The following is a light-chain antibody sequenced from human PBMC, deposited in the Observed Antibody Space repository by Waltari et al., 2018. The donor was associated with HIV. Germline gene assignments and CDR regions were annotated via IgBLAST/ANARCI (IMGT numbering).Light chain of an antibody. V-gene: IGKV1-NL1*01. CDR2: GTS. Sequence: DVHITLSPFSLSPYAGDGDTIHCRESQPISNSLAWYQQKPGKAPKPLVYGTSRLESGVPSRFSGSGSGTDYTLTISSLQPEDFASYYCQQYYSIPNTFGQGTKLEIK. J-gene: IGKJ2*01. CDR3: QQYYSIPNT. CDR1: QPISNS.